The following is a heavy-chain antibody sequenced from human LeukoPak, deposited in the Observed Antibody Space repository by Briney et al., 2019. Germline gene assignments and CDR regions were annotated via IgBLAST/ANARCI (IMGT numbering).Heavy chain of an antibody. D-gene: IGHD6-13*01. J-gene: IGHJ4*02. CDR3: ARDRTIAAAGTDFDY. CDR1: GGSISSSSCY. Sequence: PSETLSLTCTVSGGSISSSSCYWGWIRQPPGKGLEWIGSIYYSGNTYYNPSLKSRVTLSVDTSKNQFSLKLSSVTAADTAVYYCARDRTIAAAGTDFDYWGQGTLVTVSS. CDR2: IYYSGNT. V-gene: IGHV4-39*07.